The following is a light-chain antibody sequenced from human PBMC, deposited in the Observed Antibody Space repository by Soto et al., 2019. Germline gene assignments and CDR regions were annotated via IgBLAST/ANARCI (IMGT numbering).Light chain of an antibody. CDR2: GAS. J-gene: IGKJ2*01. V-gene: IGKV3-20*01. Sequence: EIVLTQSPGTLSLSPGEGATLSCRASQSVISNYLAWYQQKPGQAPRLLIYGASSRATGIPDRFSGSGSGTDFPLTISRLVSEDLALYCCQQYETLLYTFGQGPKVEIK. CDR1: QSVISNY. CDR3: QQYETLLYT.